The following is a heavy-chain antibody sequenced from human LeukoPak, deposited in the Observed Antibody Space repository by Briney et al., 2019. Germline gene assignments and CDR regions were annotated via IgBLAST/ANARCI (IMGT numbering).Heavy chain of an antibody. CDR3: AKDYYALLWFGEFNRKYYFDY. V-gene: IGHV1-18*01. Sequence: ASVKVSCKASGYTFTSYGISWVRQAPGQGLEWMGWISAYNSITNYAQKLQGRVTMTTDTSTSTAYMELRSLRSDDTAVYYCAKDYYALLWFGEFNRKYYFDYWGQGTLVTVSS. D-gene: IGHD3-10*01. J-gene: IGHJ4*02. CDR1: GYTFTSYG. CDR2: ISAYNSIT.